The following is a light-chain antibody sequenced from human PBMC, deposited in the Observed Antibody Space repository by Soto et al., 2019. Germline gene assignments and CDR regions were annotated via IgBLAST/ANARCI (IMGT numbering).Light chain of an antibody. J-gene: IGKJ4*01. CDR1: QGMYSH. Sequence: DIPMTQSPSSLSASVGDRVTITCRASQGMYSHLGWYQQILGKAPKRLIYAASNLQSGVPSRFSGSGSGTEFTLTISSLQTEDFATYYCLQHTDYPLTFGGGTKVEIK. CDR2: AAS. V-gene: IGKV1-17*01. CDR3: LQHTDYPLT.